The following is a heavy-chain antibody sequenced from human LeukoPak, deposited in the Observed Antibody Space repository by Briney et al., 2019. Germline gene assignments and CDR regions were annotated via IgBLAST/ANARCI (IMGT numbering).Heavy chain of an antibody. Sequence: ASVKVSCKASGYTFTSYAMHWVRQAPGQRLEWMGWINAGNGNTKYSQEFQGRVTITRDTSASTAYMELSRLRSDDTALYYCTRGSYYDSSGYSGVRLSDYWGQGTPVTVPS. D-gene: IGHD3-22*01. CDR1: GYTFTSYA. CDR3: TRGSYYDSSGYSGVRLSDY. J-gene: IGHJ4*02. CDR2: INAGNGNT. V-gene: IGHV1-3*01.